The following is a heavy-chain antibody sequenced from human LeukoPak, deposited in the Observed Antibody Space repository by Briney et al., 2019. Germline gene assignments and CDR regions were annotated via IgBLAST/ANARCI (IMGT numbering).Heavy chain of an antibody. CDR2: IWYDGRNK. Sequence: GGSLRLSCAASGFTFSNYAMSWVRQAPGKGLEWVAVIWYDGRNKYYADSVKGRFTISRDNSQNTLYLEMDSLGAEDTAVYFCAREVTTSREVTTFDNWGQGTLVTVSS. J-gene: IGHJ4*02. D-gene: IGHD4-17*01. CDR3: AREVTTSREVTTFDN. V-gene: IGHV3-33*08. CDR1: GFTFSNYA.